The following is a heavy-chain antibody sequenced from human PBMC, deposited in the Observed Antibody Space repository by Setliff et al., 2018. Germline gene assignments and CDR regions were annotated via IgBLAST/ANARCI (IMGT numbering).Heavy chain of an antibody. V-gene: IGHV3-64*02. CDR3: ARMMRPPWDCSGGSCYSRAFDY. Sequence: GGSLRLSCAASGFSFSTSAMHWVRQAPGKGPQYVSGIRSNGGRTYYADSVKGRFTISRDNSKNTLYLQMGSLRAEDMAVYYCARMMRPPWDCSGGSCYSRAFDYWGQGTLVTVSS. CDR1: GFSFSTSA. D-gene: IGHD2-15*01. J-gene: IGHJ4*02. CDR2: IRSNGGRT.